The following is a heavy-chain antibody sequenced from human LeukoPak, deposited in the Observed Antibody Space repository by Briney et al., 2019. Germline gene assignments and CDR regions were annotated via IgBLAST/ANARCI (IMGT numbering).Heavy chain of an antibody. CDR2: ISNDGSGK. V-gene: IGHV3-30*18. CDR3: AKFALRYCSGGSCHPFDY. CDR1: GFTFSTYA. Sequence: PGGSLRLSCAASGFTFSTYAMHWVRQAPGKGLEWVALISNDGSGKYYAYSVKGRFTISRDNSKNTLYLQMNSLRAEDTAVYYCAKFALRYCSGGSCHPFDYWGQGTLVTVSS. D-gene: IGHD2-15*01. J-gene: IGHJ4*02.